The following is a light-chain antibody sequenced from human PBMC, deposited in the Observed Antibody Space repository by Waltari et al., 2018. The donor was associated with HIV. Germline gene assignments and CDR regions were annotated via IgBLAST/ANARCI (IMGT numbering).Light chain of an antibody. Sequence: SYELAQPLSVSVALGQTARITCGGNSIGSKSVHWYQQRPGQAPVLVIYRDNNRPSGIPERFAGSSSGNTATRTISRAQAGEESDYYCQIWDSSTVVFGGGTKLTVL. V-gene: IGLV3-9*01. CDR3: QIWDSSTVV. J-gene: IGLJ2*01. CDR1: SIGSKS. CDR2: RDN.